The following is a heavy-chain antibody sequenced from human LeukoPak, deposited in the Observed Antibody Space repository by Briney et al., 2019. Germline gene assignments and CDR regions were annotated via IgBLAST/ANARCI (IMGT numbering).Heavy chain of an antibody. Sequence: ASVKVSCKASGYTFTNYGVNWVRQAPGQGLEWMGWINTNTGNPTYAQGFTGRSVFSVDTSVSTAYLQISDLKAEDTAVYYCARDLWDYWGQGTLVTVSS. J-gene: IGHJ4*02. CDR3: ARDLWDY. CDR2: INTNTGNP. CDR1: GYTFTNYG. V-gene: IGHV7-4-1*02. D-gene: IGHD2-21*01.